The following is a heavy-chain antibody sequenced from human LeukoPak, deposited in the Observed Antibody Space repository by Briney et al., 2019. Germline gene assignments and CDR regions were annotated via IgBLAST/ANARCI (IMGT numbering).Heavy chain of an antibody. V-gene: IGHV3-9*01. CDR2: ISWNSAMI. D-gene: IGHD6-6*01. CDR1: GFTFDDYA. CDR3: AKATYSTSPGYYFDY. Sequence: SLGLSCAAPGFTFDDYAMHWVRQGPGKGLEGVSGISWNSAMIAYADSVKGRFTISRDNAKNSLYLQMNSLRAEDTAFYYCAKATYSTSPGYYFDYWGQGTLVTVSS. J-gene: IGHJ4*02.